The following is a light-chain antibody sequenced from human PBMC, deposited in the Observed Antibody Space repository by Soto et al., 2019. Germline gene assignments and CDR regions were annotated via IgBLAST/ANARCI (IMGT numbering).Light chain of an antibody. J-gene: IGKJ1*01. CDR3: QQYAGPPTT. V-gene: IGKV3-20*01. CDR2: GAS. CDR1: QSVSSSY. Sequence: EIVLTQSPGTLSLSPGEIATLSFSASQSVSSSYLAWYQQKPGQAPRLLIYGASSRATGIPDRFSGGGSGTDFTLTISRLEPEDFAVYFCQQYAGPPTTFGQGTKVDIK.